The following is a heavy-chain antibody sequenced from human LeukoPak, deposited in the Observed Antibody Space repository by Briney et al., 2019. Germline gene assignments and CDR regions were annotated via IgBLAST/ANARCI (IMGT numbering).Heavy chain of an antibody. D-gene: IGHD3-10*01. J-gene: IGHJ4*02. V-gene: IGHV3-21*04. Sequence: PGGSLRLSCAASGFTFSSYSMNWVRQAPGKGLEWVSSISSSSSYIYYADSVKGRFTISRDNSKNTLYLQMNSLRAEDTAVYYCAKCSKNLLWFGESIDYWGQGTLVTVSS. CDR2: ISSSSSYI. CDR3: AKCSKNLLWFGESIDY. CDR1: GFTFSSYS.